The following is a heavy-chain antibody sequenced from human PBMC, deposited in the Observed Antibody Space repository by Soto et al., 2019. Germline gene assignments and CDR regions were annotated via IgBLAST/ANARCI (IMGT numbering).Heavy chain of an antibody. D-gene: IGHD6-6*01. V-gene: IGHV4-61*08. CDR2: IYYSGST. J-gene: IGHJ6*02. CDR1: GGSISSGGYS. CDR3: ARGGSIAARSGMDV. Sequence: SETLSLTCAVSGGSISSGGYSWSWIRQPPGKGLEWIGYIYYSGSTNYNPSLKSRVTISVDTSKNQFSLKLSSVTAADTAVYYCARGGSIAARSGMDVWGQGTTVTVSS.